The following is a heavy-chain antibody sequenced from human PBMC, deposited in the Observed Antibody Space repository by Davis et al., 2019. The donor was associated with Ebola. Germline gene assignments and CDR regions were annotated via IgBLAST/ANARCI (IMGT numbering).Heavy chain of an antibody. D-gene: IGHD1/OR15-1a*01. Sequence: GESLKISCKASGYSFTTYWIGWVRQMPGKGLEWMGLIYPGDSDTRYSPSFQGQVTISADKSISTAYLQWSSLKASDTAMYYCARKQPGSVIDYWGQGTLVTVSS. J-gene: IGHJ4*02. V-gene: IGHV5-51*01. CDR2: IYPGDSDT. CDR3: ARKQPGSVIDY. CDR1: GYSFTTYW.